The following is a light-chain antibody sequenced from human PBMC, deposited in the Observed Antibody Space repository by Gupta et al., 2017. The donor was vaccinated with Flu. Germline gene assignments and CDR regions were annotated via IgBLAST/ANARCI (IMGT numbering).Light chain of an antibody. Sequence: GHTFRTTAPGASIRSYYACWYQQMPVQAPVLIISDRNNRPSGIPGRFSGSNSGTTASLAITGAQAEDEADYYCNSRYSSRNLVVFGGGTKLTVL. V-gene: IGLV3-19*01. J-gene: IGLJ2*01. CDR2: DRN. CDR3: NSRYSSRNLVV. CDR1: SIRSYY.